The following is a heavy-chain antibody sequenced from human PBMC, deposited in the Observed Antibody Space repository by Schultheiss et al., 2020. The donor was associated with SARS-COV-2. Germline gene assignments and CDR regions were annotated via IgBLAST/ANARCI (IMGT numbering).Heavy chain of an antibody. V-gene: IGHV1-8*03. Sequence: ASVKVSCKASGYTFTGYYMHWVRQAPGQGLEWMGWMNPNSGNTGYAQKFQGRVTITADKSTSTAYMELSSLRSEDTAVYYCVKDKVGATGYWGQGALVTVSS. CDR2: MNPNSGNT. D-gene: IGHD1-26*01. CDR1: GYTFTGYY. CDR3: VKDKVGATGY. J-gene: IGHJ4*02.